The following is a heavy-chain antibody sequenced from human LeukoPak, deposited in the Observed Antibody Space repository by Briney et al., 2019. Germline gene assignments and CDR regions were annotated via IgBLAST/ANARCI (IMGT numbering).Heavy chain of an antibody. Sequence: GGSLRLSCAASGFTFSIYWMSWVRQAPGKGLEWVANIKEDGSEKNYVGSVKGRFTISRDNAKNSLYLQMNSLRAEDTAVYYCARDYSYITGTGVYFDYWGQGTLVTVSS. CDR3: ARDYSYITGTGVYFDY. D-gene: IGHD1-20*01. V-gene: IGHV3-7*01. J-gene: IGHJ4*02. CDR1: GFTFSIYW. CDR2: IKEDGSEK.